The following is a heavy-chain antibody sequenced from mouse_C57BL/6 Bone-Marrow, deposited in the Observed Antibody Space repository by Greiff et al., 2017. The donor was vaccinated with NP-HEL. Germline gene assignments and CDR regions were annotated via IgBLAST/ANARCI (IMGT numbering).Heavy chain of an antibody. J-gene: IGHJ1*03. D-gene: IGHD1-1*01. CDR2: ISNGGGST. V-gene: IGHV5-12*01. CDR1: GFTFSDYY. CDR3: ARHTITTVVAKSWYFDV. Sequence: DVKLEESGGGLVQPGGSLKLSCAASGFTFSDYYMYWVRQTPEKRLEWVAYISNGGGSTYYPDTVKGRFTISRDNAKNTLYLQMSRLKSEDTAMYYCARHTITTVVAKSWYFDVWGTGTTVTVSS.